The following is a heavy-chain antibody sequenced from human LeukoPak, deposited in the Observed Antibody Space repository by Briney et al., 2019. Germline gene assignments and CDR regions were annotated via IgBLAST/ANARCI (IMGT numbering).Heavy chain of an antibody. Sequence: ASVKVSCKASGGTFSSYAISWVRQAPGQGLEWMGGINPIFGTANYAQKFQGRVTITADKSTSTAYMELSSLRSEDTAVYYCATDYYGSDYYFDYWGQGTLVTVSS. V-gene: IGHV1-69*06. CDR1: GGTFSSYA. CDR3: ATDYYGSDYYFDY. J-gene: IGHJ4*02. D-gene: IGHD3-10*01. CDR2: INPIFGTA.